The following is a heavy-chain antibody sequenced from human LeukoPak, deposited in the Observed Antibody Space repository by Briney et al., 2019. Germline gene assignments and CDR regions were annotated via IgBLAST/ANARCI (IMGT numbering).Heavy chain of an antibody. CDR2: IYDSGTT. J-gene: IGHJ4*02. CDR1: VGSISGYY. CDR3: AREYYYDSSGYSTYYFDY. Sequence: SETLSLTCTVSVGSISGYYWSWLRPAPGRGLEWMGYIYDSGTTNYNPSLKSRVTISVDTSKNQFSLKLRSVTAADTAVYYCAREYYYDSSGYSTYYFDYWGQGTLVTVSS. D-gene: IGHD3-22*01. V-gene: IGHV4-59*12.